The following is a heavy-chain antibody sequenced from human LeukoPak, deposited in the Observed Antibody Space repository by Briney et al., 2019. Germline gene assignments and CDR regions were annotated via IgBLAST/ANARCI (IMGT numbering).Heavy chain of an antibody. Sequence: SETLSLTCTVSGGSMSNDYWSWIRQPAGKGLEWIGRIYSSGSTTYNPSLKSRVTMSVDTSKNQFSLKLSSVTAADTAVYYCARGLRYCSSTSCHRRFDPWGQGTLVTVSS. CDR1: GGSMSNDY. V-gene: IGHV4-4*07. CDR3: ARGLRYCSSTSCHRRFDP. CDR2: IYSSGST. J-gene: IGHJ5*02. D-gene: IGHD2-2*01.